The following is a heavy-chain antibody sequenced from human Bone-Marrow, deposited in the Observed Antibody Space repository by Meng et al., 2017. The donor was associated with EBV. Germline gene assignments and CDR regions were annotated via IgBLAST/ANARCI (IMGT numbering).Heavy chain of an antibody. CDR1: GFSFSRYW. CDR2: TNENGRIT. Sequence: VHMLGTGGTVVKPGESLRLSCDASGFSFSRYWMHWVRQAPGKGLEWVSRTNENGRITDYADSVKGRFTISRDNTKNILYLQMNSLRAGDTAVYFCSKDLAGSDDDWGQGTLVTVSS. D-gene: IGHD6-25*01. CDR3: SKDLAGSDDD. V-gene: IGHV3-74*01. J-gene: IGHJ4*02.